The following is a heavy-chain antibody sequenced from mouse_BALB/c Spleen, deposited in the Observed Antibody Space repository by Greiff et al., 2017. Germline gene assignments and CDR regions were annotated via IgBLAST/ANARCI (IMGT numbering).Heavy chain of an antibody. Sequence: VKLMESGAELARPGASVKLSCKASGYTFTSYWMQWVKQRPGQGLEWIGAIYPGDGGTRYTQKFKGKATLTADKSSSTAYMQLSSLASEDSAVYYCAIYYDYDWFAYWGQGTLVTVSA. CDR1: GYTFTSYW. J-gene: IGHJ3*01. V-gene: IGHV1-87*01. CDR3: AIYYDYDWFAY. CDR2: IYPGDGGT. D-gene: IGHD2-4*01.